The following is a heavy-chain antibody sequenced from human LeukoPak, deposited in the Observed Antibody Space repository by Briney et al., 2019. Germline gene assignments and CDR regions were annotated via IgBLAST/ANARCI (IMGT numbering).Heavy chain of an antibody. Sequence: GGSLRLSCAASGFTFSGYWTHWVRQAPGKGLVWVSRINLDGTSKIYADSVKGRFTISRDNAKNTLYLQMNSLRAEDTAAYYCVRDTFSPDAFDIWGQGTMVTVSS. CDR2: INLDGTSK. V-gene: IGHV3-74*01. D-gene: IGHD3-16*01. J-gene: IGHJ3*02. CDR3: VRDTFSPDAFDI. CDR1: GFTFSGYW.